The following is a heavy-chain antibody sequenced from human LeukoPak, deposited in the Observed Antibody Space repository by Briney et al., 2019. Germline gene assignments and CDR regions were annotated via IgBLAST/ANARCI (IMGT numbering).Heavy chain of an antibody. CDR1: GFTFSSYG. CDR3: LRDLNWSLDQ. D-gene: IGHD1-20*01. Sequence: PGRSLRLSCAASGFTFSSYGMHWVRQAPGKGLEWVAVIWYDGSNKYYADSVKGRFTISRDNAKNTLYLQMNSLRAEDTAVYYCLRDLNWSLDQWGQGTLVTVSS. CDR2: IWYDGSNK. V-gene: IGHV3-33*01. J-gene: IGHJ4*02.